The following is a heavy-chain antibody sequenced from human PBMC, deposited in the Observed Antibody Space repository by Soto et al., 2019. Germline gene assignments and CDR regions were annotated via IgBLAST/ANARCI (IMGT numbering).Heavy chain of an antibody. J-gene: IGHJ3*02. CDR2: IKQDGSEK. V-gene: IGHV3-7*01. CDR3: ARECSGGSCYDAFDI. Sequence: GSLRLSCAASGFTFGSYWMSWVRQAPGKGLEWVANIKQDGSEKYYVDSVKGRFTISRDNAKNSLYLQMNSLRAEDTAVYYCARECSGGSCYDAFDIWGQGTMVT. D-gene: IGHD2-15*01. CDR1: GFTFGSYW.